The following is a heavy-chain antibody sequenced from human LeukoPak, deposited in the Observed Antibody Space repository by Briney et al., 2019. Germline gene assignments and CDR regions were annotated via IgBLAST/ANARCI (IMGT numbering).Heavy chain of an antibody. CDR3: ARDSSLVRYGAHFDY. CDR2: INPNSGGT. D-gene: IGHD4/OR15-4a*01. CDR1: GYTFTGYY. Sequence: ASVKVSCKTSGYTFTGYYIHWVRQAPGQGLEWMGWINPNSGGTNYAQKFQGRVTMTRDTSISTAYMELSRLRSDDTAVYYCARDSSLVRYGAHFDYWGQGTLVTVSS. J-gene: IGHJ4*02. V-gene: IGHV1-2*02.